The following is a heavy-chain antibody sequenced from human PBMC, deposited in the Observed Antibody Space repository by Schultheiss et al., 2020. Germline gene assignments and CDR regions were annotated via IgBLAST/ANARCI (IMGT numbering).Heavy chain of an antibody. J-gene: IGHJ3*02. D-gene: IGHD3-22*01. CDR2: ISSSSSYI. Sequence: GGSLRLSCAASGFTFSAYWMSWLRQAPGKGLEWVSSISSSSSYIYYADSVKGRFTISRDNSKNTLYLQMNSLRAEDTAVYYCAVSSGRYEDDAFDIWGQGTMVTVSS. CDR1: GFTFSAYW. CDR3: AVSSGRYEDDAFDI. V-gene: IGHV3-21*01.